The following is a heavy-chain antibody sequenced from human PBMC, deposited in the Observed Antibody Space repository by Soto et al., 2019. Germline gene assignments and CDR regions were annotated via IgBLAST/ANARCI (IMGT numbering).Heavy chain of an antibody. CDR1: GFTFSSYS. D-gene: IGHD2-2*01. CDR3: ARPYCSSTSCYFELEDYYYYMDV. V-gene: IGHV3-21*01. Sequence: EVQLVESGGGLAKPGGSLRLSCAASGFTFSSYSMNWVRQAPGKGLEWVSSISSSSSYIYYADSVKGRFTISRDNAKNSLYLQMNSLRAEDTAVYYCARPYCSSTSCYFELEDYYYYMDVWGKGTTVTVSS. J-gene: IGHJ6*03. CDR2: ISSSSSYI.